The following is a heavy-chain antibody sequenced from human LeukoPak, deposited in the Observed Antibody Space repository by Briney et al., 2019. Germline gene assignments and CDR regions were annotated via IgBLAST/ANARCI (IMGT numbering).Heavy chain of an antibody. CDR2: ISSSSSYI. CDR1: GFTFSSYS. Sequence: GGSLRLSCAASGFTFSSYSMNWVRQAPGRGPEWVSSISSSSSYIYYADSVKGRFTISRDNAKNSLYLQMNSLRAEDTAVYYCARDGGTMTVDYWGQGTLVTVSS. J-gene: IGHJ4*02. V-gene: IGHV3-21*01. CDR3: ARDGGTMTVDY. D-gene: IGHD3-22*01.